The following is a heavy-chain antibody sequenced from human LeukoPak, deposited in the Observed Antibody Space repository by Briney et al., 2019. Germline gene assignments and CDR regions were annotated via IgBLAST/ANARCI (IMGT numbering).Heavy chain of an antibody. J-gene: IGHJ4*02. CDR2: IRGSGDIT. D-gene: IGHD3-9*01. CDR3: TTDSTIVY. Sequence: GGSLRLSCAASGFTFSSYGMSWVRQAPGKGLEWVSGIRGSGDITFYADSVKGRFTISRDNSKNTLYLQMNSLRAEDTAVYYCTTDSTIVYWGQGTLVTVSS. V-gene: IGHV3-23*01. CDR1: GFTFSSYG.